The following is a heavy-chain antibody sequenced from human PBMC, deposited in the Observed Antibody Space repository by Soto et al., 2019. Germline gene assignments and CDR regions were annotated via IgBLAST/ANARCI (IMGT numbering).Heavy chain of an antibody. CDR1: GGTFSSYA. J-gene: IGHJ5*02. Sequence: QVQLVQSGAEVKKPGSSVKVSCKASGGTFSSYAISWVRQAPGQGLAWMGGVIPIFGTANYAQKFQGRVTITADESTSTASMELSSLRSEDTAVYYCASGPAQLLQGWFDPWGQGTLVTVSS. D-gene: IGHD2-2*01. CDR3: ASGPAQLLQGWFDP. CDR2: VIPIFGTA. V-gene: IGHV1-69*01.